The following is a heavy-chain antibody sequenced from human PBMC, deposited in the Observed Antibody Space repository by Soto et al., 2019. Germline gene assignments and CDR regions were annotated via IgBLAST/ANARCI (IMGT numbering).Heavy chain of an antibody. V-gene: IGHV4-59*01. Sequence: QMQLQESGPGLVKPSETLSLICSVSGDSITAYYLSWLRQSPGKELEWIGYIYHNGETNYNPSLNSRVTISADTSKTQFSLRLSSVTAADTGVYYYARDKGGEFLKGSGMDVWGQGTTVIVSS. CDR1: GDSITAYY. CDR3: ARDKGGEFLKGSGMDV. D-gene: IGHD3-10*01. CDR2: IYHNGET. J-gene: IGHJ6*02.